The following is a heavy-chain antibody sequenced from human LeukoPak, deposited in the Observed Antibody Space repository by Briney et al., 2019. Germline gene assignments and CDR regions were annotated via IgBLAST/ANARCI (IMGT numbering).Heavy chain of an antibody. J-gene: IGHJ6*02. V-gene: IGHV3-30-3*01. CDR2: ISYDGSNK. CDR3: ARVVVISDFWSGYPTGLYYYYYGMDV. Sequence: GGSLRLSCAASGFTFSSYAMHWVRQAPGKRLEWVAVISYDGSNKYYADSVKGRFTISRDNSKNTLYLQMNSLRAEDTAVYYCARVVVISDFWSGYPTGLYYYYYGMDVWGQGTTVTVSS. CDR1: GFTFSSYA. D-gene: IGHD3-3*01.